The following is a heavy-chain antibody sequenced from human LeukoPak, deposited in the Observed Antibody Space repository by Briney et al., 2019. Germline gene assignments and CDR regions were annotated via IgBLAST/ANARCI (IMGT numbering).Heavy chain of an antibody. CDR2: IKHDGSEK. CDR3: ATDRGWRTSGYYLYYFEY. J-gene: IGHJ4*02. CDR1: GFIFTNYF. D-gene: IGHD3-3*01. Sequence: PGGSPRLSCAASGFIFTNYFMSWVRQAPGKGLEWVASIKHDGSEKYYVDFVRGRFTISRDNTMNSLYLQMSSLRAEDTAVYYCATDRGWRTSGYYLYYFEYWGQGTLVTYSS. V-gene: IGHV3-7*01.